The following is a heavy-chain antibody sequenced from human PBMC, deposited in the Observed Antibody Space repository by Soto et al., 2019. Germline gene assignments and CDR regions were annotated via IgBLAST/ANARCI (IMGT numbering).Heavy chain of an antibody. CDR2: TYYRSNWRH. V-gene: IGHV6-1*01. Sequence: QPLSLTCAISGDSVSSNTAACNLIRSSPSRGLEWLGRTYYRSNWRHDYAVSVKSRITVNPDTSKNHFSLQLNSVTPDDTAVYYCARGVAGSGFDLWGQGTLVTVSS. D-gene: IGHD6-19*01. J-gene: IGHJ4*02. CDR1: GDSVSSNTAA. CDR3: ARGVAGSGFDL.